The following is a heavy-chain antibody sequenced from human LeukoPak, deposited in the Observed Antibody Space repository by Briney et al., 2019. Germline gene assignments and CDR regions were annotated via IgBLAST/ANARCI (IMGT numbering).Heavy chain of an antibody. J-gene: IGHJ4*02. CDR3: ARVLLRFPFDY. V-gene: IGHV4-34*01. D-gene: IGHD3-3*01. CDR1: GGSFSGYY. Sequence: SETLSLTCAVYGGSFSGYYWSWIRQPPGKGLEWIGEINHSGSTNYNPSLKSRVTISVDTSKNQFSLKLSSVTAADTAAYYCARVLLRFPFDYWGQGTLVTVSS. CDR2: INHSGST.